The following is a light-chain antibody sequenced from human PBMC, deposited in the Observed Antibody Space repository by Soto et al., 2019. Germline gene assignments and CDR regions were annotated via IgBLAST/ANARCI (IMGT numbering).Light chain of an antibody. Sequence: EVVLTQSPDTLSLSPGETATLSCRASQSVDRYVAWYQQKLGQAPRLLIYDAYTRATGVGARFTGSGSATVFSLTFNSLKPEDFAVYYCQQRGKWPSTFGPGTKVEMK. CDR2: DAY. CDR1: QSVDRY. V-gene: IGKV3-11*01. J-gene: IGKJ2*02. CDR3: QQRGKWPST.